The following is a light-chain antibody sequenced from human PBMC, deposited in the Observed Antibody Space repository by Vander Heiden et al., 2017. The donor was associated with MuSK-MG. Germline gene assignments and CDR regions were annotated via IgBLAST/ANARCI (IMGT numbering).Light chain of an antibody. CDR3: QQYGGSPLLT. J-gene: IGKJ4*01. CDR1: QIIRSNK. V-gene: IGKV3-20*01. CDR2: GAY. Sequence: TLRCRASQIIRSNKLAWYQQQPSQAPRLLIYGAYNKPTGIPDRFSGSGSGTDFTLTITRLEPEDFAVYYCQQYGGSPLLTFGGGTKVEIK.